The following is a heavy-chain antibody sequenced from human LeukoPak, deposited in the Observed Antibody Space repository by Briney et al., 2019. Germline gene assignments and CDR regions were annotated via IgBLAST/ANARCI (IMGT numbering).Heavy chain of an antibody. CDR3: ARGYLKPGFDH. V-gene: IGHV6-1*01. Sequence: SQTLSLTFAISGDSVSSNSVAWNWIRQSPSSGLEWLGRTYYTSKWSSDYAVSVKSRITITPDTSKNQFSLQLASVSPEDTAVYYCARGYLKPGFDHWGQGALVTVSS. CDR1: GDSVSSNSVA. D-gene: IGHD2-2*02. J-gene: IGHJ5*02. CDR2: TYYTSKWSS.